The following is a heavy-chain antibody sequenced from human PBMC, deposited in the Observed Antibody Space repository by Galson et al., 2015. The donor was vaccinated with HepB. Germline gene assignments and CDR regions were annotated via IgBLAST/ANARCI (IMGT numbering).Heavy chain of an antibody. CDR3: ARAWRELHAFDI. D-gene: IGHD1-26*01. Sequence: SLRLSCAVSGFTFSSYSMNWVRQAPGKGLEWVSSISSSSSYIYYADSVKGRFTISRDNAKNSLYLQMNSLRAEDTAVYYCARAWRELHAFDIWGQGTMVTVSS. V-gene: IGHV3-21*01. J-gene: IGHJ3*02. CDR1: GFTFSSYS. CDR2: ISSSSSYI.